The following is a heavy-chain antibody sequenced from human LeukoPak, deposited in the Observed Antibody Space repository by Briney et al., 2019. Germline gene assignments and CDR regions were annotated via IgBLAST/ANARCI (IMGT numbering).Heavy chain of an antibody. V-gene: IGHV4-34*01. CDR3: ARLVRPSYCSGGSCYPHFDY. J-gene: IGHJ4*02. D-gene: IGHD2-15*01. Sequence: PSETLSLTCGVYGGSFSGYSWNWIRQSPGKGLEWIGEINHSGSTNYNPSLKSRVTISVDTSKNQFSLKLSSVTAADTAVYYCARLVRPSYCSGGSCYPHFDYWGQGTLVTVSS. CDR2: INHSGST. CDR1: GGSFSGYS.